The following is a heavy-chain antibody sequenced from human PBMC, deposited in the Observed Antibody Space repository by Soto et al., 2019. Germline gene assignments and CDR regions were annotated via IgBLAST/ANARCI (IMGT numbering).Heavy chain of an antibody. V-gene: IGHV1-69*01. CDR3: ARGPQKNTAAAVWYLDY. CDR2: IIPIFGTT. D-gene: IGHD6-13*01. Sequence: QVQLVQSGAEVKKPRSSVKVSCKASGGTFSSYSITWVRQAPGQGLEWMGGIIPIFGTTNYAQKFQGRVTITADEPTITVYMERSSLRSEDTAVYYCARGPQKNTAAAVWYLDYWGQRTRVTVSS. CDR1: GGTFSSYS. J-gene: IGHJ4*02.